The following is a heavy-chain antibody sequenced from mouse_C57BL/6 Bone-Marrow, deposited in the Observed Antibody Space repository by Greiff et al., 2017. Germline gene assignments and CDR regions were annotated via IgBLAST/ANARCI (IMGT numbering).Heavy chain of an antibody. V-gene: IGHV1-69*01. CDR1: GYTFTSYW. CDR3: ARGGDCHWYFDV. J-gene: IGHJ1*03. CDR2: IDPSDSYT. Sequence: VQLQQSGAELVMPGASVKLSCKASGYTFTSYWMHWVKQRPGQGLEWIGEIDPSDSYTNYNQKFKGKSTLTVDKSSSTAYMQLSSLTSEDSAVYYCARGGDCHWYFDVWGTGTTVTVSS.